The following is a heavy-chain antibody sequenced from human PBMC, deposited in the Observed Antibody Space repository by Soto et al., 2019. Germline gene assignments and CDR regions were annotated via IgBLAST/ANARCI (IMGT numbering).Heavy chain of an antibody. D-gene: IGHD3-22*01. CDR1: GFTFSSYA. CDR2: ISGSGGST. CDR3: AKDHYYDSSGFSGRNDAFDI. Sequence: EVQLLESGGGLVQPGGSLRLSCAASGFTFSSYAMSWVRQAPGKGLVWVSAISGSGGSTYYADSVKGRFTISRDNSKKTLYLQMNYLRSEDTAVYYCAKDHYYDSSGFSGRNDAFDIWGQGTMVTVSS. J-gene: IGHJ3*02. V-gene: IGHV3-23*01.